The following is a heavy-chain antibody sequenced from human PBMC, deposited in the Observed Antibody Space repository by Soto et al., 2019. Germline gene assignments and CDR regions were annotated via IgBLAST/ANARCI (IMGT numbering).Heavy chain of an antibody. V-gene: IGHV4-39*01. CDR1: GGSISSSSYY. CDR2: IYYSGST. D-gene: IGHD2-2*01. J-gene: IGHJ2*01. CDR3: ARGGGIVVVPAARFGYFDL. Sequence: QLQLRESGPGLVKPSETLSLTCTVSGGSISSSSYYWGWIRQPPGKGLEWIGSIYYSGSTYYNPSLKSRVTISVDTSKNQFSLKLSSVTAADTAVYYCARGGGIVVVPAARFGYFDLWGRGTLVTVSS.